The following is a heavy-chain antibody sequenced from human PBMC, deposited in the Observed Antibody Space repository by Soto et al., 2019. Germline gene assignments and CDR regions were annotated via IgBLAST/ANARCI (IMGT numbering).Heavy chain of an antibody. CDR3: ARDSTEDDYDSAFDI. D-gene: IGHD4-17*01. V-gene: IGHV4-31*03. CDR2: IYYSGST. Sequence: QVQLQESGPGLVKPSQTLSLTCTVSGGSISSGGYYWSWIRQHPGKGLEWIGYIYYSGSTYYNPSLTSRVTISVDKSKNQFSLKLSSVTAADTAVYYCARDSTEDDYDSAFDIWGQGTMVTVSS. J-gene: IGHJ3*02. CDR1: GGSISSGGYY.